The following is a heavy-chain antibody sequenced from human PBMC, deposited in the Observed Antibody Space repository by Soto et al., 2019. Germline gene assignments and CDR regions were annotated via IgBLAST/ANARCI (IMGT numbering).Heavy chain of an antibody. V-gene: IGHV4-30-4*01. D-gene: IGHD3-22*01. CDR1: GDSINNYDHF. CDR2: VYYSGAT. Sequence: QVQLQESGPGLVKPSETLSLTCTVSGDSINNYDHFWTWIRRKPGEGLEWIGYVYYSGATYFSPYLKTRVSISLHKSQTFFSLQLTSVTAADSAVYYCATTNGAYSYDSVSWGQGTLVTVSS. CDR3: ATTNGAYSYDSVS. J-gene: IGHJ5*02.